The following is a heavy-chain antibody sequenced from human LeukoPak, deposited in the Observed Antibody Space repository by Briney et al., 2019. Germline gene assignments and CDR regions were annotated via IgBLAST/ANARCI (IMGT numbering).Heavy chain of an antibody. D-gene: IGHD3-9*01. CDR1: GYTCTSYY. CDR2: IKPSGGST. J-gene: IGHJ6*04. CDR3: ARDKRINYDILTGYYWYYYYYGMDV. V-gene: IGHV1-46*01. Sequence: ASVKASCKASGYTCTSYYMHWVRHAPGHGHGWVGIIKPSGGSTRYAQKFQGRVTMTRDTSTSTVYMELSSLRSKDTAVYYCARDKRINYDILTGYYWYYYYYGMDVWGKGTTITVSA.